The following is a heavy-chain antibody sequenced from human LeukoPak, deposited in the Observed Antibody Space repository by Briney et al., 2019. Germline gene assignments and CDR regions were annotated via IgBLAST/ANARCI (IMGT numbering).Heavy chain of an antibody. D-gene: IGHD5-24*01. J-gene: IGHJ3*02. CDR2: IFPSGGEI. V-gene: IGHV3-23*01. Sequence: PGGSLRLSCAASGFTFSTFAMIWVRQPPGKGLEWVSSIFPSGGEIHYADSVKGRFTISRDNSKNTLYLQMNSLRAEDTAVYYCAKEVVEKYAFDIWGQGTMVTVSS. CDR1: GFTFSTFA. CDR3: AKEVVEKYAFDI.